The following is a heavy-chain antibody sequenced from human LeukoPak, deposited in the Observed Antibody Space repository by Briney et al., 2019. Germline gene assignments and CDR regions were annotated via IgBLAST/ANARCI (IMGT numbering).Heavy chain of an antibody. Sequence: GGSLRLSCAASGFTFSSYAMSWVRQAPGKGLEWVSAISGRGDSTYYADSVKGRFTISRDNSKNTLYLQMNSLRAEDTAVYYCARVYIAAAGEAYYFDYWGQGTLVTVSS. V-gene: IGHV3-23*01. J-gene: IGHJ4*02. CDR3: ARVYIAAAGEAYYFDY. CDR2: ISGRGDST. CDR1: GFTFSSYA. D-gene: IGHD6-13*01.